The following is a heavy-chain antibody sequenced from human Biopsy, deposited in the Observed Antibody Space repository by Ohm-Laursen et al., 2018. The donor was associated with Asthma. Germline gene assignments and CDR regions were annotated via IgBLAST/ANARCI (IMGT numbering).Heavy chain of an antibody. CDR2: ISYDGSDK. CDR1: GFTFSSFG. CDR3: AKGHGDYVFPYFQH. J-gene: IGHJ1*01. V-gene: IGHV3-30*18. D-gene: IGHD4-17*01. Sequence: SLRLSCTASGFTFSSFGIHWVRQAPGKGLEWEAVISYDGSDKYYADSVKGRFTISRDNSKNTLYLQMNSLRAEDTAVYYCAKGHGDYVFPYFQHWGQGTLVTVSS.